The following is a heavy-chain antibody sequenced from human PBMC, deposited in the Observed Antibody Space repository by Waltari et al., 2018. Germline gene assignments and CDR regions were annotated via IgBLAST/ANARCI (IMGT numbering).Heavy chain of an antibody. CDR2: VSYSGTT. J-gene: IGHJ3*01. Sequence: LQLPESGPRLVRLSETRSLICHVPVVSITSNSLYWAGIRQSPGQGLEWIGTVSYSGTTYISPSLKSRVSVSRDTSKNQVSLILGSVTAADMAVYYCATYIGASVGTAAFDVWGQGTMVTVSS. CDR3: ATYIGASVGTAAFDV. D-gene: IGHD5-12*01. V-gene: IGHV4-39*01. CDR1: VVSITSNSLY.